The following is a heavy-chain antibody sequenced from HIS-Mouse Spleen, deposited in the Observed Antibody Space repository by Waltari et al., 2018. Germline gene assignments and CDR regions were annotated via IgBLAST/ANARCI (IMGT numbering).Heavy chain of an antibody. V-gene: IGHV4-39*07. CDR2: IYYSGLT. CDR3: ARESPYSSSWYDWYFDL. CDR1: GGSISSSSYY. J-gene: IGHJ2*01. Sequence: QLQLQESGPGLVKPSETLSLTCTVSGGSISSSSYYWGWIRQPPGKGLEWFGGIYYSGLTYHNPSLKSRVTISVDTSKNQFSLKLSSVTAADTAVYYCARESPYSSSWYDWYFDLWGRGTLVTVSS. D-gene: IGHD6-13*01.